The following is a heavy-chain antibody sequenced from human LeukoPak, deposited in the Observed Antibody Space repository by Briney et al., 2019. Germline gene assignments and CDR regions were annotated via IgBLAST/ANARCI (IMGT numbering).Heavy chain of an antibody. J-gene: IGHJ2*01. D-gene: IGHD2/OR15-2a*01. V-gene: IGHV4-4*01. Sequence: PSETLSLTCAVSGGSISSNNWWSWVRQPPGKGLEWIGEIYHSGSTNYNPSLKSRVTISVDKSKNQFSLNLNSVTAADTAAYCCARGGRPSTFDLWGRGTLVSVSS. CDR1: GGSISSNNW. CDR2: IYHSGST. CDR3: ARGGRPSTFDL.